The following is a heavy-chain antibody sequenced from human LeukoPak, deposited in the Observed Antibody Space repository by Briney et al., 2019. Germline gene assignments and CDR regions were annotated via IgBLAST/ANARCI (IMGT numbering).Heavy chain of an antibody. V-gene: IGHV3-30*02. Sequence: GGSLRLSCAASGFTFSSYGMHWVRQAPGKGLEWVAFIRYDGSNKYYADSVKGRFTISRDNSKNTLYLQTNSLRAEDTAVYYCAGGLYGDSYNYFDYWGQGTLVTVSS. D-gene: IGHD4-17*01. J-gene: IGHJ4*02. CDR2: IRYDGSNK. CDR1: GFTFSSYG. CDR3: AGGLYGDSYNYFDY.